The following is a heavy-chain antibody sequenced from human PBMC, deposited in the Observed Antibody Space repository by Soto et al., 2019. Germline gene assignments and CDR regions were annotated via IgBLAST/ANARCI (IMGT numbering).Heavy chain of an antibody. CDR1: GGSISSYY. CDR2: IYYSGST. J-gene: IGHJ4*02. Sequence: QVQLQESGPGLVKPSETLSLTCTVSGGSISSYYWSWIRQPPGKGLEWIGYIYYSGSTNYNPSLKSRVTISVDTSKNQFSLKLSSVTAADTAVYYCERGRTDAVDNYYWGQGTLVTVSS. V-gene: IGHV4-59*01. CDR3: ERGRTDAVDNYY. D-gene: IGHD6-19*01.